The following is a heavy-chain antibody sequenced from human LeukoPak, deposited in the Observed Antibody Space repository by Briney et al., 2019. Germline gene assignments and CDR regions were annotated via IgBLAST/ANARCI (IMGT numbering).Heavy chain of an antibody. Sequence: SETLSLTCTVSGASINSHYWSWIRQPAGKGLEWIGRIYISGSTNYNSSLQSRVTMSVDTSKNQFSLRLTSVTAADTAVYYCARALNPLPGTYYFDYWGQGTLVTVSS. CDR1: GASINSHY. J-gene: IGHJ4*02. V-gene: IGHV4-4*07. CDR2: IYISGST. CDR3: ARALNPLPGTYYFDY. D-gene: IGHD2-15*01.